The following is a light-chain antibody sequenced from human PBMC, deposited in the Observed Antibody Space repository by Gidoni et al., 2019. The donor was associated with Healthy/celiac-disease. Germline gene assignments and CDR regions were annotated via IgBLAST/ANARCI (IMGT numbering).Light chain of an antibody. J-gene: IGKJ2*01. CDR2: KAS. V-gene: IGKV1-5*03. CDR1: QSISSW. Sequence: DIQVTRSPSTLSTSVGDRVTLTCRASQSISSWLAWYQQKPGKAPKLLIYKASSLESGVPSRFSGSGSGTEFTLTISSLQPDDFATYYCQQYNSYSTFGQGTKLEIK. CDR3: QQYNSYST.